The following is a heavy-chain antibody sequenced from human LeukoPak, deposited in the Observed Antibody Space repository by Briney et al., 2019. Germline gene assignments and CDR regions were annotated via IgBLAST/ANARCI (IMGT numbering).Heavy chain of an antibody. CDR2: IYTSGRT. CDR3: ARDYDVLTAYPPTQLFDP. CDR1: GGSISSYY. J-gene: IGHJ5*02. Sequence: SSEPLSLTCTVSGGSISSYYWRWIRPPAEKGLEWIGRIYTSGRTNYNPSLKSRVTMSVDTSKNQFSLKLNSVTAADTAVYYCARDYDVLTAYPPTQLFDPWGQGTLVTVSS. D-gene: IGHD3-9*01. V-gene: IGHV4-4*07.